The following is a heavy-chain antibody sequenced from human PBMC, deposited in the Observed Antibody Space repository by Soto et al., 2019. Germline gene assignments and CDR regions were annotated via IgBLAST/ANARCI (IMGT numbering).Heavy chain of an antibody. Sequence: ASVKVSCKASGYTLTCYYMHWVRQAPGQGLEWMGIINPSGGSTSYAQKFQGRVTMTRDTPTSTVYMELSSLGSEDTAVYYCAREESSGWSKKFFDYWGQGTLVTVSS. CDR3: AREESSGWSKKFFDY. CDR1: GYTLTCYY. D-gene: IGHD6-19*01. V-gene: IGHV1-46*01. J-gene: IGHJ4*02. CDR2: INPSGGST.